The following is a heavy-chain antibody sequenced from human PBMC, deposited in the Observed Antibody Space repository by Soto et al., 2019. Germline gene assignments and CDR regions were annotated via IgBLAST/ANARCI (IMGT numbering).Heavy chain of an antibody. D-gene: IGHD2-2*01. CDR1: GFTFDDYA. CDR3: AKDYCSSTTCYFDY. Sequence: EVQLVESRGGLVQPGRSLRLSCAASGFTFDDYAMHWVRQAPGKGLEWVSGISWNSVTIGYADSVKGRFTISRDNAKNSLYLQMNSLRAEDTALYYCAKDYCSSTTCYFDYWGQGTLVTVSS. J-gene: IGHJ4*02. CDR2: ISWNSVTI. V-gene: IGHV3-9*01.